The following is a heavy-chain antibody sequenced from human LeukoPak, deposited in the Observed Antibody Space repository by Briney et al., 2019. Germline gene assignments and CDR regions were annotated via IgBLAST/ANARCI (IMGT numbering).Heavy chain of an antibody. D-gene: IGHD3-10*01. Sequence: SETLSLTCTVSGGSISSGGYYWSWIRQHPGKGLEWIGYIYYSGSTYYNPSLKSRVTISVDTSKNQFSLKLSSVTAADTAVYYCARGQRITMVRGVIGYFDYWGQGTLVTVSS. CDR2: IYYSGST. V-gene: IGHV4-31*03. CDR1: GGSISSGGYY. J-gene: IGHJ4*02. CDR3: ARGQRITMVRGVIGYFDY.